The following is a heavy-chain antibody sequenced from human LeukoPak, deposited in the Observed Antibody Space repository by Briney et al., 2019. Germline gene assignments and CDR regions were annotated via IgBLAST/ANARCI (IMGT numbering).Heavy chain of an antibody. V-gene: IGHV1-2*06. Sequence: GASVKVSCKASGYTFTGYYMHWVRQAPGQGLEWMGRINPNSGGTNYAQKFQGRVTMTRDTSISTAYMELGRLRSDDTAVYYCARDRDGLLWFGESDYWGQGTLVTVSS. J-gene: IGHJ4*02. CDR3: ARDRDGLLWFGESDY. D-gene: IGHD3-10*01. CDR2: INPNSGGT. CDR1: GYTFTGYY.